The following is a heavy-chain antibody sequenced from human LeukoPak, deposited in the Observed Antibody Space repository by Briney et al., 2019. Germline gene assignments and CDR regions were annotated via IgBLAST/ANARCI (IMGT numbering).Heavy chain of an antibody. CDR3: ARGEGDSSSWYYHYYYGMDV. D-gene: IGHD6-13*01. CDR1: GYTFTSYD. J-gene: IGHJ6*02. Sequence: ASVKVSCKASGYTFTSYDINWVRQATGQGLEWMGWMNPNSGNTGYAQKFQGRVTMTRNTSISTAYMELSSLRSEDTAVYYCARGEGDSSSWYYHYYYGMDVWGQGTTVTVS. CDR2: MNPNSGNT. V-gene: IGHV1-8*01.